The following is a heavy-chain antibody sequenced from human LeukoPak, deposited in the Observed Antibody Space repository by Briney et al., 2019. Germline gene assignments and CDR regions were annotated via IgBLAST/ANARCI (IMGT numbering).Heavy chain of an antibody. J-gene: IGHJ4*02. V-gene: IGHV1-69*13. CDR2: ITPIFGTA. Sequence: SVKVSCKASGGTFSSYAISWVRQAPGQGLEWMGGITPIFGTANYAQKFQGRVTITADESTSTAYMELSSLRSEDTAVYYCARDRDVGMVREPYYFDYWGQGTLVTVSS. CDR1: GGTFSSYA. D-gene: IGHD3-10*01. CDR3: ARDRDVGMVREPYYFDY.